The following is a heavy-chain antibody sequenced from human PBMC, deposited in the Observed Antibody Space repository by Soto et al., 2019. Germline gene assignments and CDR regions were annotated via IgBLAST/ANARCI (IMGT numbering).Heavy chain of an antibody. CDR3: ARDRALLSHDYGDQTVDY. V-gene: IGHV1-18*03. D-gene: IGHD4-17*01. CDR2: ISPYTGNT. J-gene: IGHJ4*02. Sequence: QVQLVQSGAEVKKPGASVKVSCKASGYTFTNYGISWVRQAPGQGLEWMGWISPYTGNTNYAQSFQGRVTMTTDTSTSTAFMELRSLRSDDMAVYYCARDRALLSHDYGDQTVDYWGQGTLVTVSS. CDR1: GYTFTNYG.